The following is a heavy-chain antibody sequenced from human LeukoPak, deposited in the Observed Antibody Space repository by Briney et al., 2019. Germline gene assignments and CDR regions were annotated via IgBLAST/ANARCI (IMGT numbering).Heavy chain of an antibody. CDR3: VTGGVADGNYFEN. CDR2: VTGDSKGI. V-gene: IGHV3-48*04. CDR1: GFTFSSYS. J-gene: IGHJ4*02. Sequence: GGSLRLSCAASGFTFSSYSMNWVRQAPGKGLESISYVTGDSKGIYYADSVKGRFTISRDNSKKSVYLQMNRLRIGDTALYYCVTGGVADGNYFENWGQGSLVTVAS. D-gene: IGHD3-10*01.